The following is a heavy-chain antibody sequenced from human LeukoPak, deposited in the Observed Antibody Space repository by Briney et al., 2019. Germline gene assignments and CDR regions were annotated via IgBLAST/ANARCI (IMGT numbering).Heavy chain of an antibody. V-gene: IGHV3-33*06. Sequence: GRSLRLSCAASGFTFSSYGMHWVRQAPGKGLEWVAVIWYDGSNKYYADSVKGRFTISRDNSKNTLYLQMNSLRAEDTAVYYCGKDLTKYYYGSVDYWGQGTLVTVSS. J-gene: IGHJ4*02. CDR3: GKDLTKYYYGSVDY. CDR1: GFTFSSYG. CDR2: IWYDGSNK. D-gene: IGHD3-10*01.